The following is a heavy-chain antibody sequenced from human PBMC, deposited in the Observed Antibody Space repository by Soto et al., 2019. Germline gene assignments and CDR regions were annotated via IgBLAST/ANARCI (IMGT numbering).Heavy chain of an antibody. V-gene: IGHV4-31*03. CDR3: ARGVTMVRGVIHTPYFDY. D-gene: IGHD3-10*01. Sequence: QVQLQESGSGLVKPSQTLSLTCTVSGGSISSGGYYWSWIRQHPGTGLDWIGYIYYSGSTYYNPSHKRRITLSVDTSMDPFSLKLSSVTAADTAVYYCARGVTMVRGVIHTPYFDYWGPGTLVTVSS. CDR1: GGSISSGGYY. J-gene: IGHJ4*02. CDR2: IYYSGST.